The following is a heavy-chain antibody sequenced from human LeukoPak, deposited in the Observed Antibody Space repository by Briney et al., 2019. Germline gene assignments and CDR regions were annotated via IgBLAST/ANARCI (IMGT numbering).Heavy chain of an antibody. CDR3: TTDPRGFWSGYPGY. J-gene: IGHJ4*02. D-gene: IGHD3-3*01. V-gene: IGHV3-15*01. CDR2: IKSKTDGGTT. CDR1: GFTFSNAW. Sequence: PGGSLRLSCAASGFTFSNAWMSWVRQAPGKGLEWVGRIKSKTDGGTTDYAAPVKGRFTISRDDSKNTLYLQMNSLKTEDTAVYYCTTDPRGFWSGYPGYWGQGTLVTVSS.